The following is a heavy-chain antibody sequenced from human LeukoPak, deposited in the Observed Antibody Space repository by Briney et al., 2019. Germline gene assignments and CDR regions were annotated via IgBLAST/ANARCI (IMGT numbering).Heavy chain of an antibody. CDR1: GGSVSSGNYF. J-gene: IGHJ4*02. CDR3: ARLSKGRYFDYFFDY. V-gene: IGHV4-39*01. CDR2: INYLGST. Sequence: PSETLSLTCSVTGGSVSSGNYFWGWIRQPPGKGLEWIGNINYLGSTAYNPSLKSRVTTSVDTSKRQFSLKLTSVTAADTAVYYCARLSKGRYFDYFFDYWGQGTLVTVSS. D-gene: IGHD3-9*01.